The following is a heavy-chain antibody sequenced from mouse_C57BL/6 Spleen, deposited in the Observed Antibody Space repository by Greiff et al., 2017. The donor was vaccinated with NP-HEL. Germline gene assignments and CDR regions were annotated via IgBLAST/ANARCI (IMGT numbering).Heavy chain of an antibody. CDR3: ARRNYGSGNAMDY. CDR2: ISYSGST. D-gene: IGHD1-1*01. V-gene: IGHV3-8*01. CDR1: GYSITSDY. Sequence: EVKLVESGPGLAKPSQTLSLTCSVTGYSITSDYWNWIRKFPGNKLEYMGYISYSGSTYYNPSLKSRISITRDTSKNQYYLQLNSVTTEDTATYYCARRNYGSGNAMDYWGQGTSVTVSS. J-gene: IGHJ4*01.